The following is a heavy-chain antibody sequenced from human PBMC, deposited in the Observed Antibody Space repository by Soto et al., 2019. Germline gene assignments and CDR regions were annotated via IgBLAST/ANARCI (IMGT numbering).Heavy chain of an antibody. CDR1: GFTFSMYV. J-gene: IGHJ5*01. CDR2: MAYDGNRE. D-gene: IGHD1-26*01. CDR3: ARVGGSFYGSWDS. Sequence: QVQLVESGGGVVQPGRSLRLSCAASGFTFSMYVMHWVRQAPGKGLEWVAVMAYDGNREYYGDSVKGRFFVSRDNSKKTLYLQINSLRTEDTAVYYCARVGGSFYGSWDSWGQGEVVTVSS. V-gene: IGHV3-30-3*01.